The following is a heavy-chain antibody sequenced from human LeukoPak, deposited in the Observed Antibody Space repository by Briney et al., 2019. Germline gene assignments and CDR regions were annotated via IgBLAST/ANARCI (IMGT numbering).Heavy chain of an antibody. V-gene: IGHV1-8*01. CDR1: GYTFTSYD. Sequence: GASVKVSCKASGYTFTSYDINWVRQATGQGLEWMGWMSPNSGNTGYAQKFQGRVTMTRNTSISTAYMELSSLRSEDTAVYYCARGVRRSGSYLVYYFDYWGQGTLVTVSS. D-gene: IGHD3-10*01. CDR3: ARGVRRSGSYLVYYFDY. CDR2: MSPNSGNT. J-gene: IGHJ4*02.